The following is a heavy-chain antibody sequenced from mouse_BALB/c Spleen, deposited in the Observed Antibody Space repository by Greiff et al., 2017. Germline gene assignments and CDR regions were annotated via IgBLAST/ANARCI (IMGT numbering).Heavy chain of an antibody. Sequence: EVHLVESGGGLVQPGGSLRLSCATSGFTFTDYYMSWVRQPPGKALEWLGFIRNKANGYTTEYSASVKGRFTISRDNSQSILYLQKNTLRAADSATYYCARTTVVRAMDYWGQGTSVTVS. V-gene: IGHV7-3*02. CDR1: GFTFTDYY. J-gene: IGHJ4*01. CDR2: IRNKANGYTT. CDR3: ARTTVVRAMDY. D-gene: IGHD1-1*01.